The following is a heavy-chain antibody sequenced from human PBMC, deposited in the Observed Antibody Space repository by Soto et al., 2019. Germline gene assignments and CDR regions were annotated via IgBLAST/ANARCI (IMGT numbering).Heavy chain of an antibody. V-gene: IGHV4-31*03. CDR2: IHYTGST. J-gene: IGHJ6*02. Sequence: SETLSLTCSVSGDSISTTGFYWSWIRQHPGKALEWIGYIHYTGSTSYNPSLKSRLAISLDASKNQFSLSLSSVTSADTAVYYCAIEHRSLGDYYVIAVWGQGTTVTVSS. D-gene: IGHD3-10*01. CDR3: AIEHRSLGDYYVIAV. CDR1: GDSISTTGFY.